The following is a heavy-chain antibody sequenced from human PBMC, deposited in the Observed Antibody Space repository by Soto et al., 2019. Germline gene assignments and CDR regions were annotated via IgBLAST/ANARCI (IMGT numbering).Heavy chain of an antibody. V-gene: IGHV3-7*01. CDR3: ATYSGSYFPVGHDR. Sequence: VHLVESGGGLVEPGGSLRLSCEASGFMFSSYWMSWVRQAPGEGLEWVANIKQDGSEIHYLESVEGRFTIFRDNARRSLYLQMNSRRAEDTAVYFCATYSGSYFPVGHDRWGQGTLVVVSS. D-gene: IGHD3-10*01. CDR1: GFMFSSYW. J-gene: IGHJ4*02. CDR2: IKQDGSEI.